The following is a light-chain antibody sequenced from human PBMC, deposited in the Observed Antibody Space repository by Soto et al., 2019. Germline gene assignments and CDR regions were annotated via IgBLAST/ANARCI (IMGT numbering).Light chain of an antibody. CDR1: NSDVGDYNF. Sequence: QSALTQPASVSGSLGQSITISCTATNSDVGDYNFVSWFQQHPGRAPKVMIYEVTKRPSDISDRFSGSKSGNTASLTISGLQDEDQATYYCSSSSSTTRWIFGGGTKLTVL. V-gene: IGLV2-14*01. CDR2: EVT. CDR3: SSSSSTTRWI. J-gene: IGLJ3*02.